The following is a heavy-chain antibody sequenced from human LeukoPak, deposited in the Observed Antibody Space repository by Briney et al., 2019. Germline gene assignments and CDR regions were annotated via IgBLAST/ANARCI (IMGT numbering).Heavy chain of an antibody. D-gene: IGHD6-19*01. Sequence: PSETLSLTCSVSGGSISTYYWSWIRQPAGKGLEWIGRIYTTGSTNYNPSLKSRVTISVDTSKNQFSLKLSSVTAADTAVYYCARGLSGWIDYWGQGTLVTVSS. CDR1: GGSISTYY. V-gene: IGHV4-4*07. CDR2: IYTTGST. CDR3: ARGLSGWIDY. J-gene: IGHJ4*02.